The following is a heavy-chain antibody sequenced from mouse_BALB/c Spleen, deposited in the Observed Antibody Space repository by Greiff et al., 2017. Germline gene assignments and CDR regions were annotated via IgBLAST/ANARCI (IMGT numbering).Heavy chain of an antibody. CDR3: ARRVESDGYYWYFDV. Sequence: EVKLVESGGGLVKPGGSLKLSCAASGFTFSSYAMSWVRQTPEKRLEWVASISSGGSTYYPDSVKGRFTISRDNARNILYLQMSSLRSEDTAMYYCARRVESDGYYWYFDVWGAGTTVTVSS. D-gene: IGHD2-3*01. CDR2: ISSGGST. J-gene: IGHJ1*01. V-gene: IGHV5-6-5*01. CDR1: GFTFSSYA.